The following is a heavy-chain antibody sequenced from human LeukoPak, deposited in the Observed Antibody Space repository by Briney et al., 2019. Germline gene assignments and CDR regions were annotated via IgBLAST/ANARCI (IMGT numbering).Heavy chain of an antibody. CDR3: AREPPSGIQSGYDYYGLDV. J-gene: IGHJ6*02. Sequence: AASVKVSCKASEYTFSGHFIHWMRQAPGQGLEWVGWINPNSGGTNYAQKFQGRVTLTRDTSISTAYMELSRLRSDDTAVYFCAREPPSGIQSGYDYYGLDVWGQGTTVTVSS. V-gene: IGHV1-2*02. CDR2: INPNSGGT. CDR1: EYTFSGHF. D-gene: IGHD1-14*01.